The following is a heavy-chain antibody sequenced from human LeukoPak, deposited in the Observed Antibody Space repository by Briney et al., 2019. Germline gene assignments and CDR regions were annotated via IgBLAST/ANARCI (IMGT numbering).Heavy chain of an antibody. J-gene: IGHJ4*02. D-gene: IGHD3-22*01. Sequence: GGSLRLSCAASGFTVSSNYMSWVRQAPGKGLEWVSVIYSGGSTYYADSVKGRFTISRDNSKNTLYLQMNSLRAEDAAVYYCARGLYYCDSSGYYYDYWGQGTLVTVSS. CDR1: GFTVSSNY. CDR2: IYSGGST. V-gene: IGHV3-53*01. CDR3: ARGLYYCDSSGYYYDY.